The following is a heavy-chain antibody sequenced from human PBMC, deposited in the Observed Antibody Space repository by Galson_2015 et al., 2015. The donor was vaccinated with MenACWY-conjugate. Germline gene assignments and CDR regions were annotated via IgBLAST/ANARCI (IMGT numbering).Heavy chain of an antibody. V-gene: IGHV3-23*01. D-gene: IGHD3-10*01. CDR2: ISGSGGST. CDR3: AKWGGSGKANYYYGMGV. Sequence: SLRLSCAASGFTFSSYAMSWVRQAPGKGLEWVSAISGSGGSTYYADSVKGRFTISRDNSKNTLYLQMNSLRAEDTAVYYCAKWGGSGKANYYYGMGVWGQGTTVTVSS. J-gene: IGHJ6*02. CDR1: GFTFSSYA.